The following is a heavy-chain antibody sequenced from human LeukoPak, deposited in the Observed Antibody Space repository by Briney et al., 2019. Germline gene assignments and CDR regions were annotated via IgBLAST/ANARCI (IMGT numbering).Heavy chain of an antibody. V-gene: IGHV3-9*01. J-gene: IGHJ4*02. CDR2: ISWGSGDI. CDR1: GFTFDDYA. D-gene: IGHD3-10*01. Sequence: GGSMRLSCAASGFTFDDYAMHWVRQAPGKGLEWVSGISWGSGDIGYVDSVKGRFTISRDNAKNSLYLQMNSLRAEDTAVYYCARGYYYGSGSYFNYYFDYWGQGTLVTVSS. CDR3: ARGYYYGSGSYFNYYFDY.